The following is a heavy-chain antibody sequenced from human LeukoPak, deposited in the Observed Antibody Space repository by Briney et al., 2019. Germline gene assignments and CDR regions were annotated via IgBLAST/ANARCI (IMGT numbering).Heavy chain of an antibody. CDR2: IYYSGST. CDR1: GGSISSSSYY. D-gene: IGHD4-17*01. CDR3: ARHPSYGDSNYFDY. Sequence: SETLSLTCSVSGGSISSSSYYWGWIRQPPGKGLEWIGSIYYSGSTNYNASLKSRVIISVDTSKNQFSLKLSSVTAADTAVYYCARHPSYGDSNYFDYWGQGTLVTVSS. V-gene: IGHV4-39*01. J-gene: IGHJ4*02.